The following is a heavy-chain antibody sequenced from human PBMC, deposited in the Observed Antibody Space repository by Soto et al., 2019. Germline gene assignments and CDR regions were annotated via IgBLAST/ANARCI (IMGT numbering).Heavy chain of an antibody. D-gene: IGHD2-15*01. CDR3: VKTPLRVGPIDY. CDR2: ISGNAHAT. J-gene: IGHJ4*02. V-gene: IGHV3-23*01. CDR1: GFIFSDYA. Sequence: EVHLLESAGGLVQPGGSLRISCAASGFIFSDYAMSWVRQAPGKGLEWVSAISGNAHATYYAASVKGRFTISRDNSKNTLYLQMDSLRVEDTARYYCVKTPLRVGPIDYWGQGTLVTVSS.